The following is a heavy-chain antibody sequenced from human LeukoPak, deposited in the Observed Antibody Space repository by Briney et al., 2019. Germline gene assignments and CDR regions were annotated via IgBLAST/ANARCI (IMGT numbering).Heavy chain of an antibody. CDR3: ARGRDSGYAFDY. J-gene: IGHJ4*02. CDR2: ISSGSTNI. CDR1: GFTVSSNY. V-gene: IGHV3-21*01. D-gene: IGHD5-12*01. Sequence: GGPRRLSCAASGFTVSSNYMSWVRKAPGKGLEGVSSISSGSTNIYYADSVKGRFTISRDNAKNSLYLQMNSLRDEDTAVYYCARGRDSGYAFDYWGQGTLVTVSS.